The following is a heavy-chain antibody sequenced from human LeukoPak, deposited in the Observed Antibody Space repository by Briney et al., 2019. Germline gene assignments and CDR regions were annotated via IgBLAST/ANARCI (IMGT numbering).Heavy chain of an antibody. Sequence: GGPLRLSCAASGFTFSSYAVSWVRQAPGKGLEWVSSISGSGGSTYSADSVKGRFTISRDNSKNTLYLQMNSLRAEDTALYYCAKDRSCTNDICHGDFDYWGQGTLVTVSS. V-gene: IGHV3-23*01. J-gene: IGHJ4*02. D-gene: IGHD2-8*01. CDR1: GFTFSSYA. CDR3: AKDRSCTNDICHGDFDY. CDR2: ISGSGGST.